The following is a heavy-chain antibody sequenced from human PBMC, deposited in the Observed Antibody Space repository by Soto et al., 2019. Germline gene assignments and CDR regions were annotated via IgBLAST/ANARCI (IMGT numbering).Heavy chain of an antibody. D-gene: IGHD5-18*01. J-gene: IGHJ4*02. CDR2: ISSSSSYI. Sequence: EVQLVESGGGLVKPGGSLRLSCAASGFTFSSYSMNWVRQAPGKGLEWVSSISSSSSYIYYADSVKGRFTSSRDNAKNSLYLQMNSLRAEDTAVYDCARDRRGYSYGSDYWGQGTLVTVSS. CDR1: GFTFSSYS. CDR3: ARDRRGYSYGSDY. V-gene: IGHV3-21*01.